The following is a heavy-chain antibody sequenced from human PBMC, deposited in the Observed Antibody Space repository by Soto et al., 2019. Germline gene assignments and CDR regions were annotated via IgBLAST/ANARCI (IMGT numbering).Heavy chain of an antibody. Sequence: EVQLLESGGGLVQPGRSLRLSCAASGFTFSNYAMSWVRQAPGQGLDWVSAISGSGGTTYYADSVKGRFTISRANSKNPLFLQMNSLRAEDAAVYYCAKFFVETGSNSGWPWSFHYWGQGTLVTVSS. CDR1: GFTFSNYA. V-gene: IGHV3-23*01. J-gene: IGHJ4*02. CDR3: AKFFVETGSNSGWPWSFHY. D-gene: IGHD6-25*01. CDR2: ISGSGGTT.